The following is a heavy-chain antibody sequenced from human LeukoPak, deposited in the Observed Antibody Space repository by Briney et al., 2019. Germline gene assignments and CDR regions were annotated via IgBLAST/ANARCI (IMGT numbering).Heavy chain of an antibody. CDR3: ARDGDYGAVGY. CDR2: IYYSGST. D-gene: IGHD4-17*01. CDR1: GGSISSGDYY. J-gene: IGHJ4*02. Sequence: SETLSLTCTVSGGSISSGDYYWTWIRQPPGKGLEWIGYIYYSGSTYYNPSLKSRVTISVDTSKNQFSLKLSSVTAADTAVYYCARDGDYGAVGYWGQGTLVTVSS. V-gene: IGHV4-30-4*01.